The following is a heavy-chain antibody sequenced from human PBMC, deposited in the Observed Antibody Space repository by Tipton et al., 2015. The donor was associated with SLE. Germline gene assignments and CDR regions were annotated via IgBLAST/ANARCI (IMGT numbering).Heavy chain of an antibody. CDR2: INGDGSDT. CDR3: ARTMTGGYFDY. D-gene: IGHD1-14*01. J-gene: IGHJ4*02. CDR1: GFTFNQFL. V-gene: IGHV3-74*01. Sequence: SLRLSCVVSGFTFNQFLVHWVRQAPGKGLVWVSRINGDGSDTTYGDSVVGRFTISRDNAKNTLYLQMNSVRVEDTAVYYCARTMTGGYFDYWGQGILVTVSS.